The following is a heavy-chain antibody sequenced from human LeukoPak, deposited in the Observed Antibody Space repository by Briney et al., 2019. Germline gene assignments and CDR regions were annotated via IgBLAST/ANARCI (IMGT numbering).Heavy chain of an antibody. V-gene: IGHV4-39*01. CDR1: GGSISSSSYY. CDR2: IYYSGST. Sequence: PSETLSLTCTVSGGSISSSSYYWGWIRQPPGKGLEWIGSIYYSGSTYYNPSLKSRVTISVDTSKNQFSLKLSSVTAADTAVYYCARGDYGEAFDYWGQGTLVTVSS. J-gene: IGHJ4*02. D-gene: IGHD4-17*01. CDR3: ARGDYGEAFDY.